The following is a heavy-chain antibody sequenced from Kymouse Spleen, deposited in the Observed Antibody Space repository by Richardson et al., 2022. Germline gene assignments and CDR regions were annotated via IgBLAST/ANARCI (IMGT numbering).Heavy chain of an antibody. V-gene: IGHV4-59*01. D-gene: IGHD3-9*01. CDR3: ARKGDILTGYSFDY. Sequence: QVQLQESGPGLVKPSETLSLTCTVSGGSISSYYWSWIRQPPGKGLEWIGYIYYSGSTNYNPSLKSRVTISVDTSKNQFSLKLSSVTAADTAVYYCARKGDILTGYSFDYWGQGTLVTVSS. J-gene: IGHJ4*02. CDR1: GGSISSYY. CDR2: IYYSGST.